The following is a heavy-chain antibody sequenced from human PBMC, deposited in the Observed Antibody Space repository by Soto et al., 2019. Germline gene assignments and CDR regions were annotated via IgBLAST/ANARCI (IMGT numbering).Heavy chain of an antibody. CDR3: ARGGPAARGVWFDP. J-gene: IGHJ5*02. V-gene: IGHV4-31*03. CDR2: IYYSGST. CDR1: GGSISSGGYY. D-gene: IGHD2-2*01. Sequence: PSETLSLTCTVSGGSISSGGYYWSWIRQHPGKGLEWIGYIYYSGSTYYNPSLKSRVTISVDTSKNQFSLKLSSVTAADTAVYYWARGGPAARGVWFDPWGQGTLVTVSS.